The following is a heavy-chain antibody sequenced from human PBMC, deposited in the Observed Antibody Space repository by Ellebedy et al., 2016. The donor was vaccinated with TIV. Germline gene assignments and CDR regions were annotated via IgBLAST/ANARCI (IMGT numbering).Heavy chain of an antibody. V-gene: IGHV3-7*01. CDR3: ARGGWYLPFDY. CDR1: GFTFSSYG. J-gene: IGHJ4*02. CDR2: IKQDGSEK. Sequence: GESLKISCAASGFTFSSYGMHWVRQAPGKGLEWVANIKQDGSEKYYVDSVKGRFTISRDNAKNSLYLQMNSLRAEDTAVYYCARGGWYLPFDYWGQGTLVTVSS. D-gene: IGHD6-19*01.